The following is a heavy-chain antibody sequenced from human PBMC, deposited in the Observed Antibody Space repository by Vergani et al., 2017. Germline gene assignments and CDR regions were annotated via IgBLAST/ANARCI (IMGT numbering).Heavy chain of an antibody. D-gene: IGHD1-14*01. V-gene: IGHV3-33*01. J-gene: IGHJ5*02. CDR2: TGYDGNNK. Sequence: QVQLVESGGGVVQPGRSLRLSCAASGFTFNQYGMHWVRQAPGKGLEWVAVTGYDGNNKQYADSVNGRFTISRDNSKSTMYLQMNSLRDEDTGVYYCARDLRLLYNRFDPWGQGTLVTVSS. CDR3: ARDLRLLYNRFDP. CDR1: GFTFNQYG.